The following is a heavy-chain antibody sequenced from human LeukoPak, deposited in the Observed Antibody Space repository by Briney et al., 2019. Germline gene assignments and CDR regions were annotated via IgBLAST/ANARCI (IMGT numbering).Heavy chain of an antibody. CDR3: AKEFGQNSWYFDL. Sequence: GWSLTLSCPASGFTFSNYGMHWVRQAPANSLEWAAVIGTNGITQQHADSVEGRFTVCRNNSKNILYLHMDSLRVEDTVVYYCAKEFGQNSWYFDLWGRGTLASVSS. CDR2: IGTNGITQ. J-gene: IGHJ2*01. D-gene: IGHD3-16*01. CDR1: GFTFSNYG. V-gene: IGHV3-30*18.